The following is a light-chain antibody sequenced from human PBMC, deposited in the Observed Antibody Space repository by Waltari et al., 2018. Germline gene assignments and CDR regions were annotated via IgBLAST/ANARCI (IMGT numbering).Light chain of an antibody. CDR3: QQYNNWPRT. V-gene: IGKV3-15*01. Sequence: EIVMTQAPATLSESPGERATHSCRASQSVSSNLAWYQQKPGQAPRLLFDGASTRATGVPARFSGSGSGTEFPLTICILQSEYFAVYYCQQYNNWPRTFGQGTKVEIK. CDR2: GAS. CDR1: QSVSSN. J-gene: IGKJ1*01.